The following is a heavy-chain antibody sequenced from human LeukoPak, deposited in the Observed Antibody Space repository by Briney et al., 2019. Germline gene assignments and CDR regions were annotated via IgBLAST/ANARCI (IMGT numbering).Heavy chain of an antibody. CDR3: ASFSSSWFDY. J-gene: IGHJ4*02. V-gene: IGHV4-59*01. D-gene: IGHD6-13*01. CDR2: IYYSGST. CDR1: GGSISSYY. Sequence: SETLSLTCTVSGGSISSYYWSWIRQPPGKGLEWIGYIYYSGSTNYNPSLKSRVTISVDTSKNQFSLKLSSVTAADTAVYYCASFSSSWFDYWDQGTLVTVSS.